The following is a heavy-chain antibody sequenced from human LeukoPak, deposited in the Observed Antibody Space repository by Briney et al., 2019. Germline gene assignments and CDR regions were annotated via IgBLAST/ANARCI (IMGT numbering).Heavy chain of an antibody. Sequence: ASVKVSCKASGYTFSAYGISWVRQAPGQGLEWMGWIYTYNGNAYYAEHLQGRVTLTSDPSTTTVYMELKNLTSDDTAVYYCARDSSPVAGVGLFWGQGTLVTVSS. D-gene: IGHD6-19*01. J-gene: IGHJ4*02. V-gene: IGHV1-18*01. CDR3: ARDSSPVAGVGLF. CDR1: GYTFSAYG. CDR2: IYTYNGNA.